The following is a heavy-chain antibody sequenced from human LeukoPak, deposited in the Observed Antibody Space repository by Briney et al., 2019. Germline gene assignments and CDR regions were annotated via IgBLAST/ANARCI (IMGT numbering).Heavy chain of an antibody. V-gene: IGHV3-64D*06. J-gene: IGHJ6*02. CDR2: ISSNGGST. D-gene: IGHD2-21*01. Sequence: GGSLRLSCSASGFTFSSYAMHWVRQAPGKGLEYGSAISSNGGSTYYADSVKGRFTISRDNSKNTLYLQMSSLRAEDTAVYYCVKDSRVGGLFTYYGMDVWGQGTTVTVSS. CDR1: GFTFSSYA. CDR3: VKDSRVGGLFTYYGMDV.